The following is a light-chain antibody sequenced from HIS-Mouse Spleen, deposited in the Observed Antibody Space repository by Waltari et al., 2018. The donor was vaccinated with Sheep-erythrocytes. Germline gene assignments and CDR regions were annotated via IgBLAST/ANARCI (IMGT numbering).Light chain of an antibody. J-gene: IGKJ4*01. CDR2: GAS. CDR1: QSVRSSY. CDR3: QQYGSSSLT. Sequence: EIVLTQSPGTLSLSPGERATLSCRASQSVRSSYLAWYQQKHGQAPRLLIYGASSRATGIPDRFSGSGSGTDFTLTISRLEPEDFAVYYCQQYGSSSLTFGGGTKVEIK. V-gene: IGKV3-20*01.